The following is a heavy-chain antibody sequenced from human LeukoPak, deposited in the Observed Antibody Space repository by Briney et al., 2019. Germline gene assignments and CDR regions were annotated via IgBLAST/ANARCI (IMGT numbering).Heavy chain of an antibody. CDR1: GGSINSHY. J-gene: IGHJ4*02. CDR3: ARGGYCSSTSCYIFDY. CDR2: IYYSGST. D-gene: IGHD2-2*02. Sequence: SEPLFLTCTVCGGSINSHYWSWLRQPPGKGLEWIGFIYYSGSTNYDPSLKSRVTISVDTSKNQFSLKLSSVTAADTAVYYCARGGYCSSTSCYIFDYWGQGTLVTVSS. V-gene: IGHV4-59*11.